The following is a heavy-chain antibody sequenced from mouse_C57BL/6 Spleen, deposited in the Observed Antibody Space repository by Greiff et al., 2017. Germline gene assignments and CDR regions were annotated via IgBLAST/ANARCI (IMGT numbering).Heavy chain of an antibody. V-gene: IGHV1-52*01. D-gene: IGHD3-3*01. CDR3: ARGDAWFAY. CDR1: GYTFTSYW. J-gene: IGHJ3*01. CDR2: IDPSVSET. Sequence: VQLQQSGAELVRPGSSVKLSCKASGYTFTSYWMHWVKQRPIQGLEWIGNIDPSVSETHYNQKFKDKATLTVDKSSSTAYMQLSSLTSEDSAVYYCARGDAWFAYWGQGTLVTVSA.